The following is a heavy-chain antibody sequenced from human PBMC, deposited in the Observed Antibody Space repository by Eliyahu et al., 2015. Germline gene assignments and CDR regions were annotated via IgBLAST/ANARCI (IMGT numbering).Heavy chain of an antibody. V-gene: IGHV3-48*01. CDR1: GFTFSSYS. Sequence: EVQLVESGGGLVQPGGSLRLSCAASGFTFSSYSMNWVRQAPGKGLEWVSYISSSSSTIYYADSVKGRFTISRDNAKNSLYLQMNSLRAEDTAVYYCARDYGFGETRLDYWGQGTLVTVSS. CDR2: ISSSSSTI. D-gene: IGHD3-10*01. CDR3: ARDYGFGETRLDY. J-gene: IGHJ4*02.